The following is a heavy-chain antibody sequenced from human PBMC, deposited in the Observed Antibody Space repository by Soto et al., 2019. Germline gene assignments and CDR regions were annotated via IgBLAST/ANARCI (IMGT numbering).Heavy chain of an antibody. Sequence: SETLSLTCTVSGGSISSSSYYWGWIRQPPGKGLEWIGSIYYSGSTYYNPSLKGRVTISVDTSKNQFSLKLSSVTAADTAVYYCASMYGDYVSYWGQGTLVTVSS. D-gene: IGHD4-17*01. V-gene: IGHV4-39*01. CDR3: ASMYGDYVSY. J-gene: IGHJ4*02. CDR1: GGSISSSSYY. CDR2: IYYSGST.